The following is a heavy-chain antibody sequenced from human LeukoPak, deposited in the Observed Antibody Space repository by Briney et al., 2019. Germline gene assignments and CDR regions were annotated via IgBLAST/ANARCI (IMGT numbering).Heavy chain of an antibody. V-gene: IGHV3-74*01. CDR2: INHDGSNI. J-gene: IGHJ4*02. Sequence: GRSLRLSCAASGFTFSSYGMHWVRQAPGKGLLWVSLINHDGSNINYADSVKGRFTISRDTAKNTLYLQMNSLRAEDTAVYYCARAGPNWRIDYWGQGTLVTVSS. CDR1: GFTFSSYG. D-gene: IGHD1-1*01. CDR3: ARAGPNWRIDY.